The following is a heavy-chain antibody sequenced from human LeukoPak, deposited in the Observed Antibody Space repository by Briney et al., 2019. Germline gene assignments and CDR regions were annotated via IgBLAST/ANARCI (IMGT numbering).Heavy chain of an antibody. CDR1: GGSFSGYY. CDR3: ARVAAAVSRWFDP. Sequence: PSETLSLTCAVYGGSFSGYYWSWIRQPPGKGLEWIGYIYYSGSTNYNPSLKSRVTISVDTSKNQFSLKLSSVTAADTAVYYCARVAAAVSRWFDPWGQGTLVTVSS. D-gene: IGHD6-13*01. J-gene: IGHJ5*02. CDR2: IYYSGST. V-gene: IGHV4-59*01.